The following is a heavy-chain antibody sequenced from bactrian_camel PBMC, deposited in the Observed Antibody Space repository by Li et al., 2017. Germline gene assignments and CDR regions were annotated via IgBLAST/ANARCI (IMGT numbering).Heavy chain of an antibody. CDR2: IDTDGRT. CDR3: AVNVGYCPPRWWDLTFGA. J-gene: IGHJ4*01. D-gene: IGHD7*01. Sequence: HVQLVESGGGSVQSGGSLRLSCVASGSGYISGTYCLAWFRQAPGKRPEGVAAIDTDGRTSYADSVKGRFTISRDKTENTLDLHMTNVKPEDTGEYWCAVNVGYCPPRWWDLTFGARGLGTQVTV. CDR1: GSGYISGTYC. V-gene: IGHV3S26*01.